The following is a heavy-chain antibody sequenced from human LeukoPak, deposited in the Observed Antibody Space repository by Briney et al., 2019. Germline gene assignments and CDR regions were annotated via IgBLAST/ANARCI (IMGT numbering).Heavy chain of an antibody. V-gene: IGHV1-2*02. J-gene: IGHJ2*01. CDR1: GYTFTGYY. CDR2: INPNSGGT. D-gene: IGHD3-10*01. Sequence: ASVKVSCKASGYTFTGYYMHWVRQAPGQGLEWMGWINPNSGGTNYAQKFQGRVTMTRDTFISTAYMELSRLRSDDTAVYYCARNMVRGSPVGISWYFDLWGRGTLVTVSS. CDR3: ARNMVRGSPVGISWYFDL.